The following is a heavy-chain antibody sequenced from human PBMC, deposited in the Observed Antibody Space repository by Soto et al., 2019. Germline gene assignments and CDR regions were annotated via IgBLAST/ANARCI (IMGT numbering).Heavy chain of an antibody. CDR1: GFTFSSHP. CDR2: ISDSGTST. Sequence: GGSLRLSCAASGFTFSSHPMSWVRQAPGKGLEWVSAISDSGTSTYYADSVKGRFTISRDNSKNTLYLQMNSLRVEDTAVYYCAKEIPGSTSDYWGQGTLVTVSS. CDR3: AKEIPGSTSDY. V-gene: IGHV3-23*01. D-gene: IGHD2-2*01. J-gene: IGHJ4*02.